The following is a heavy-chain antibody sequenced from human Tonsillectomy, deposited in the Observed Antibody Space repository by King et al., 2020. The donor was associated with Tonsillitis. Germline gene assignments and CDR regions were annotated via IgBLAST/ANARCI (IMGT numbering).Heavy chain of an antibody. D-gene: IGHD6-19*01. J-gene: IGHJ4*02. CDR1: GGSISSSNW. V-gene: IGHV4-4*02. CDR3: AREAEFGSSGWYPFDY. Sequence: QLQESGPGLVRPSGTLSLTCAVSGGSISSSNWWSWVRQPPGKGLEWIGEIYHGGSTNYNPSLKSRVTISLDKSKNQFSLKLISVTPPDTAVYYCAREAEFGSSGWYPFDYWGQGTLVTVSS. CDR2: IYHGGST.